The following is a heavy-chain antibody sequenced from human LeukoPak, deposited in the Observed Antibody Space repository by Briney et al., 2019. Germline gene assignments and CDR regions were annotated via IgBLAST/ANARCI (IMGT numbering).Heavy chain of an antibody. CDR1: GFTFSSYA. V-gene: IGHV3-30*04. CDR3: ARNIAVADKITLDY. CDR2: ISYDGSNK. J-gene: IGHJ4*02. D-gene: IGHD6-19*01. Sequence: PGGSLRLSCAASGFTFSSYAMHWVRQAPGKGLEWVAVISYDGSNKYYADSVKGRFTISRDNSKNTLYLQMNSLRAEDTAVYYCARNIAVADKITLDYWGQGTLVTVSS.